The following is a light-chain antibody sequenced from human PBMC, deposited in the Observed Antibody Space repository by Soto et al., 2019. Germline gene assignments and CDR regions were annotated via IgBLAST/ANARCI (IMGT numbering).Light chain of an antibody. CDR2: DVI. CDR1: SSDVGGYNY. J-gene: IGLJ2*01. Sequence: QSALTQPASVSGSPGQSITISCTGTSSDVGGYNYVSWYQQHPGKAPKLMIYDVINRPSGVSNRFSGSKSGNTASLTISGLQAEDGADYYCSSYTSRSTLEVFGGGTKLTVL. V-gene: IGLV2-14*01. CDR3: SSYTSRSTLEV.